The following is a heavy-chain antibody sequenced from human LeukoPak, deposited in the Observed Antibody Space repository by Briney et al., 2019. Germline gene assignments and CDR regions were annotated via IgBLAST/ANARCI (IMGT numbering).Heavy chain of an antibody. CDR3: ARADTADAFDI. CDR2: ISSSSSYI. CDR1: GFTFSSYS. D-gene: IGHD5-18*01. V-gene: IGHV3-21*01. Sequence: GGSLTLSCAASGFTFSSYSMNWVRQAPGKGLEWVSSISSSSSYIYYADSVKGRFTISRDNAKNSLYLQMNGLRAEDTAVYYCARADTADAFDIWGQGTMVTVSS. J-gene: IGHJ3*02.